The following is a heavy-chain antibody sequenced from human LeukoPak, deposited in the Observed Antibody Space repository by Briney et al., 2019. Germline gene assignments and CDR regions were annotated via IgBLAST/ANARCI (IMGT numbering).Heavy chain of an antibody. D-gene: IGHD2-2*01. V-gene: IGHV1-18*04. Sequence: GASVKVSCKASGYTFTGYYMHWVRQAPGQGLEWMGWINPNSGNTNYAQKLQGRVTMTTDTSTSTAYMELRSLRSDDTAVYYCARGGEDQDIVVVPAATWFDPWGQGTLVTVSS. CDR1: GYTFTGYY. CDR2: INPNSGNT. CDR3: ARGGEDQDIVVVPAATWFDP. J-gene: IGHJ5*02.